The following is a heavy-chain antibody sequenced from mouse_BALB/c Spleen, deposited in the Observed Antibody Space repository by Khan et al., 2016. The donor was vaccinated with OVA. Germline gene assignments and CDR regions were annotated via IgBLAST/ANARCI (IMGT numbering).Heavy chain of an antibody. CDR1: GDSITSGY. CDR2: MIYSGNT. D-gene: IGHD2-14*01. CDR3: ARSTYRYAFAY. Sequence: ELQLQESGPSLVKPSQTLSLTCSVTGDSITSGYWSWIRKFPGNKLEYMGYMIYSGNTYYNPSLKSRISITRHTSKNQYNLQLNSVTTEDTATYYCARSTYRYAFAYWGQGTLVTVSA. J-gene: IGHJ3*01. V-gene: IGHV3-8*02.